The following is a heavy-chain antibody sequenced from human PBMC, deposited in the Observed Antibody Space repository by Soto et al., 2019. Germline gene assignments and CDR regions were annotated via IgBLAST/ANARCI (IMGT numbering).Heavy chain of an antibody. CDR3: AMVSLLSSHTRYYYYGMDV. V-gene: IGHV1-69*13. J-gene: IGHJ6*02. CDR1: VCTFSSYA. Sequence: GASVKVSWKSSVCTFSSYAIICVRQAPGQGLEWMGGIIPIFGTANYAQKFQGRVTITADESTSTAYMELSSLRSEDTAVYYCAMVSLLSSHTRYYYYGMDVWGQGTTVTVSS. D-gene: IGHD1-20*01. CDR2: IIPIFGTA.